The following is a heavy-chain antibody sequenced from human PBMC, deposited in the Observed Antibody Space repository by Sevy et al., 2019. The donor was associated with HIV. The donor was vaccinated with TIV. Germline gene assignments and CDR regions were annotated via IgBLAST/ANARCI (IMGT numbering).Heavy chain of an antibody. Sequence: ASVKVSCKASGYTFTDYFMHWVRQAPGQGLEWMAWINPNSGDTKYAQKFQGRVTVTRDTSIRTAYMELSRLRVDDTAVYYYASPGGYRYGSLLDNWGQGTLVTVSS. V-gene: IGHV1-2*02. CDR1: GYTFTDYF. CDR3: ASPGGYRYGSLLDN. CDR2: INPNSGDT. J-gene: IGHJ4*02. D-gene: IGHD5-18*01.